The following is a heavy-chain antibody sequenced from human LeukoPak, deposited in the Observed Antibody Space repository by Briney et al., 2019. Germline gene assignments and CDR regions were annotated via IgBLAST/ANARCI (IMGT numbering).Heavy chain of an antibody. V-gene: IGHV3-21*01. CDR2: ITSGGDYI. CDR1: GFDFSDSG. J-gene: IGHJ4*02. D-gene: IGHD3-9*01. CDR3: ARGHYDVLAASYKWTPDY. Sequence: GGSLRLSCAASGFDFSDSGMHCVRQAPGKGLEWVSSITSGGDYIYYADSVKGRFTTSRDNAKNSLSLQLNSLRVEDTAVYYCARGHYDVLAASYKWTPDYWGQGTLVTVSS.